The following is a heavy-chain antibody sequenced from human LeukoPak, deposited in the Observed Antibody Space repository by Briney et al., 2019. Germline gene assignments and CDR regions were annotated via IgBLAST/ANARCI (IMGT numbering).Heavy chain of an antibody. V-gene: IGHV3-74*01. CDR1: GFTFSNYW. J-gene: IGHJ3*02. CDR3: ARTAYIDYSLGI. D-gene: IGHD3-9*01. CDR2: ISSDGSST. Sequence: GGSLRLSCAASGFTFSNYWMHWVRGAPGEGLVWVSRISSDGSSTSSADSVKGQFTISRNNAKNTLYLQMNSLRAENTAVCYDARTAYIDYSLGICGQGTLVTVSS.